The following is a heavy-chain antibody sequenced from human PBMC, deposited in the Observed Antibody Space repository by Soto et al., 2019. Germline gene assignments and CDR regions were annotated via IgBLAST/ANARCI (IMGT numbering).Heavy chain of an antibody. Sequence: GGSLRLSCAASGFTFSSYSMNWVRQAPGKGLEWVSSISSSSSYIYYADSVKGRFTISRDNAKNSLYLQMNSLRAEDTAVYYCASGPAANDLSMNWFDPWGQGTLVTVSS. CDR2: ISSSSSYI. V-gene: IGHV3-21*01. D-gene: IGHD2-15*01. CDR3: ASGPAANDLSMNWFDP. J-gene: IGHJ5*02. CDR1: GFTFSSYS.